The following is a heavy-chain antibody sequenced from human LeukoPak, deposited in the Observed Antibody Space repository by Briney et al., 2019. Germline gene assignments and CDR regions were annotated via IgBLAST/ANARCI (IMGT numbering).Heavy chain of an antibody. CDR2: INPNSGNT. CDR3: AEGYCSGGSCYSGFDY. Sequence: ASVKVSCKASGYTFTGYYMHWVRQAPGQGLEWMGWINPNSGNTGYAQKFQGRVTMTRNTSISTAYMELSSLRSEDTAVYYCAEGYCSGGSCYSGFDYWGQGTLVTVSS. J-gene: IGHJ4*02. D-gene: IGHD2-15*01. CDR1: GYTFTGYY. V-gene: IGHV1-8*02.